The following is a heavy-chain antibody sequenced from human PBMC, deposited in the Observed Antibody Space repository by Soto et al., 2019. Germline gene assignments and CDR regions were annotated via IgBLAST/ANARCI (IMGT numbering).Heavy chain of an antibody. V-gene: IGHV3-48*02. D-gene: IGHD2-15*01. CDR1: GFTFRSYS. CDR2: ISSSNRTI. CDR3: AREGWPLLQTGMDV. J-gene: IGHJ6*02. Sequence: GGSLRLSCAASGFTFRSYSMNWVRQAPGNGLEWVSYISSSNRTINYADSVKGRFIISRDNAKNSLYLQMHSLRDEDTAVYYCAREGWPLLQTGMDVWGQGTTVTVSS.